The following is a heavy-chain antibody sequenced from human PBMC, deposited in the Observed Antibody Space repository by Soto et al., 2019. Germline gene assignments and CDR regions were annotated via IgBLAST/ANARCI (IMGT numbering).Heavy chain of an antibody. J-gene: IGHJ4*02. V-gene: IGHV2-5*02. CDR2: IYWDDDK. Sequence: QITLKESGPTLVKPTQTLTLTCTFSGFSLSTSGVGVGWIRQPPGKALEWLALIYWDDDKRYSPSLKSSLTITTDTSNNLVVLTMTNMDPVDTATYYCAHRRSGYSGYAYFDYWGQGTLVTVSS. CDR1: GFSLSTSGVG. D-gene: IGHD5-12*01. CDR3: AHRRSGYSGYAYFDY.